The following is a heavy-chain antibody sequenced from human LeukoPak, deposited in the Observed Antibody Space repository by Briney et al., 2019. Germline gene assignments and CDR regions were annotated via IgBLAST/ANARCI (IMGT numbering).Heavy chain of an antibody. J-gene: IGHJ4*02. CDR3: ARGGFAYYYDSSGYYYFDY. D-gene: IGHD3-22*01. CDR1: GGSFSGYY. CDR2: INHSGST. V-gene: IGHV4-34*01. Sequence: SETLSLTCAVYGGSFSGYYWSWIRQSPGKGLEWIGEINHSGSTNYNPSLKSRVTISLDTSKNQFSLKLSSVTAADTAVYYCARGGFAYYYDSSGYYYFDYWGQGTLVTVSS.